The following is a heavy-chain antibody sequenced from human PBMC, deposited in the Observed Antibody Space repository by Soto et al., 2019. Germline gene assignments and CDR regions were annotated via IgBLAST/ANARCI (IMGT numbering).Heavy chain of an antibody. D-gene: IGHD3-16*01. J-gene: IGHJ6*02. V-gene: IGHV3-64*01. CDR2: ISANGDTT. Sequence: EVQLVESGGGLVQPGGSLRLSCAASGFTFSNYAMHWVRQAPGKGLECVSVISANGDTTYYANSVKDRFTIANDNYKNTMYLQMAGLRADDMAVYYCARACWADVWGHGTTVAVSS. CDR1: GFTFSNYA. CDR3: ARACWADV.